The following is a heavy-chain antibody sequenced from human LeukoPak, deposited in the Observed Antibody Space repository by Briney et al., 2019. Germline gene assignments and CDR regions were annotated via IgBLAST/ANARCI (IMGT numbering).Heavy chain of an antibody. CDR3: ARESYSSGFEFDY. V-gene: IGHV3-30-3*01. Sequence: GGSLRLSCAASGFTFSSYAMHWVRQAPGKGLEWVAVISYDGSNKYYADSVKGRFTISRDNSKNTLYLQMNSLRAEDTAVYYCARESYSSGFEFDYWGQGTLVTVSS. D-gene: IGHD6-19*01. J-gene: IGHJ4*02. CDR1: GFTFSSYA. CDR2: ISYDGSNK.